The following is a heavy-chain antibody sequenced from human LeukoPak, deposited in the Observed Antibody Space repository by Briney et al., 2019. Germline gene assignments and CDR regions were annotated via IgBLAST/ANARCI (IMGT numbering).Heavy chain of an antibody. Sequence: PSETLSLTCTVSGGSISSSNYGWGWIRQPPGKGLEWIGTIFYTGGSYHNPSLKSRVTISVDTSKNQFSLKLSSVTAADTAVYYCARDSAMGSTSFDSWGQGTLVTVSS. V-gene: IGHV4-39*07. D-gene: IGHD1-26*01. CDR2: IFYTGGS. CDR1: GGSISSSNYG. CDR3: ARDSAMGSTSFDS. J-gene: IGHJ4*02.